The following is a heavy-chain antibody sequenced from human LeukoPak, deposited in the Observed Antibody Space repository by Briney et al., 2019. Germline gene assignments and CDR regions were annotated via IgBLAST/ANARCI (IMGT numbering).Heavy chain of an antibody. D-gene: IGHD2/OR15-2a*01. Sequence: GGSLRLSCAASGFTFSAYRIHWVRQAPGTGLEWVALISYDGSNKYYADSVKGRFTISRDNSKNAPSLQMNSLRAEDTAVYYCARESVTEFFYDYWGQGTLVTVSS. V-gene: IGHV3-30-3*01. CDR1: GFTFSAYR. J-gene: IGHJ4*02. CDR3: ARESVTEFFYDY. CDR2: ISYDGSNK.